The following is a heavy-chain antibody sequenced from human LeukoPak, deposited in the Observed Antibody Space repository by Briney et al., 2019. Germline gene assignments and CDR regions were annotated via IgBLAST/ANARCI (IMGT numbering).Heavy chain of an antibody. CDR1: GYTFKGYY. J-gene: IGHJ4*02. Sequence: ASVSVSCKASGYTFKGYYMHWVRQAPGQGLEWMGWIKPNSDGTNYAQKFQGRVSMTRDTSINTVYMELSSLRSDDTAVYYCARRSSSSWYDYWGQGTLVTVSS. V-gene: IGHV1-2*02. CDR3: ARRSSSSWYDY. CDR2: IKPNSDGT. D-gene: IGHD6-13*01.